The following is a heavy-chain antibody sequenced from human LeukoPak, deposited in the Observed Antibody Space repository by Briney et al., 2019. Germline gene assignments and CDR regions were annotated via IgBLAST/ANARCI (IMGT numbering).Heavy chain of an antibody. CDR3: VRATWDY. Sequence: PGGSLRLSCAASGFSISSDHMTWVRQAPGKGLEWVSVIYNTGGTKYADSVRGRFTISRGNSKNTVFLQMNSLRPEDTAVYYCVRATWDYWGQGTLVTVSS. CDR2: IYNTGGT. J-gene: IGHJ4*02. CDR1: GFSISSDH. V-gene: IGHV3-66*01.